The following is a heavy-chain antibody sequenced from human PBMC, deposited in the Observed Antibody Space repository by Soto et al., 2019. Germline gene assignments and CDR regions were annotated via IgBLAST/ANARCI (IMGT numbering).Heavy chain of an antibody. J-gene: IGHJ4*02. Sequence: ASVKVSCKIIGYTLTELSMHWVRQGPGKGLEWMGGFDPEDGETIYAQSFQGRVTMTEDTSTDTAYMELSSLRSEDTAMYYCATRPSYSRSSALDYWGQGTLVTVSS. V-gene: IGHV1-24*01. D-gene: IGHD6-6*01. CDR1: GYTLTELS. CDR2: FDPEDGET. CDR3: ATRPSYSRSSALDY.